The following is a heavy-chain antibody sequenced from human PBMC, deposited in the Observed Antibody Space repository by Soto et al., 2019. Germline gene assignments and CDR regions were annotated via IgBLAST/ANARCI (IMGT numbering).Heavy chain of an antibody. CDR2: INHSGST. J-gene: IGHJ4*02. V-gene: IGHV4-34*01. D-gene: IGHD3-10*01. CDR1: GGSFSGYY. Sequence: SETLSLTCAVYGGSFSGYYWTWIRQPPGTGLEWIGEINHSGSTNYNPSLKSRVTISVDTSKNQFSLKLTSVTAADTAVYYCARDKITCLSDYWCQGTLVTVS. CDR3: ARDKITCLSDY.